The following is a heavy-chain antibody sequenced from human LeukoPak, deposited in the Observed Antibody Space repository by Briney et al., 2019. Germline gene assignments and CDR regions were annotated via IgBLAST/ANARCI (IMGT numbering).Heavy chain of an antibody. CDR3: ARDPSSDYVMDY. D-gene: IGHD4-17*01. J-gene: IGHJ4*02. CDR1: VCTFSSYS. V-gene: IGHV3-30-3*01. Sequence: PGESLRLSCAASVCTFSSYSMHWVRKAPGKGLEWVAVISYDGSNKYYADSVKGRFTISRDNSKNTLYLQMNSLRAEDTAVYYCARDPSSDYVMDYWGQGTLVTVSS. CDR2: ISYDGSNK.